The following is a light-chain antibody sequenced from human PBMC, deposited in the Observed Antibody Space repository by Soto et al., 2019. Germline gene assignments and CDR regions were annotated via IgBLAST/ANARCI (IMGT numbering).Light chain of an antibody. CDR2: EDT. Sequence: QSALTQPASVSGSPGQSITVSCTGTSSDVGAYNLVSWYQQHPGKAPRLIIYEDTKRPSGISHRFSGSKSDNTASLTISGLRAEDEAHYHCCSYAGSYTFARNVFGTGTKVTVL. CDR1: SSDVGAYNL. CDR3: CSYAGSYTFARNV. J-gene: IGLJ1*01. V-gene: IGLV2-23*02.